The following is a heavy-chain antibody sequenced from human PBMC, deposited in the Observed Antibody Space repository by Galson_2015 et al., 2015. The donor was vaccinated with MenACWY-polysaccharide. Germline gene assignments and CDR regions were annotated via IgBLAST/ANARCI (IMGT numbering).Heavy chain of an antibody. J-gene: IGHJ4*02. Sequence: ETLSLTCSVYGGSFSGYYWSWIRQPPGKGLEWIGEINQRGSRNYNPSLKSRFTISVDTSKKQFSLKLSSVTAADTAVYYCARGYGSGSYYHYWGQGTLVTVSS. CDR3: ARGYGSGSYYHY. CDR2: INQRGSR. V-gene: IGHV4-34*01. CDR1: GGSFSGYY. D-gene: IGHD3-10*01.